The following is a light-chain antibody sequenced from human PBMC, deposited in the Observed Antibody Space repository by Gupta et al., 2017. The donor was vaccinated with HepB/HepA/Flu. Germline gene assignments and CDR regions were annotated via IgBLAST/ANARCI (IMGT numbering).Light chain of an antibody. Sequence: SSELTQDPAVSVALGQTVRITCQGNSLRSYYASWYQQKPGQAPVLVLYGKNNRPSGIPDRFSGSSSGNTASLTITWAQAEDEADYYCNSRDSSGNHLVFGGGTKLTVL. J-gene: IGLJ2*01. V-gene: IGLV3-19*01. CDR3: NSRDSSGNHLV. CDR2: GKN. CDR1: SLRSYY.